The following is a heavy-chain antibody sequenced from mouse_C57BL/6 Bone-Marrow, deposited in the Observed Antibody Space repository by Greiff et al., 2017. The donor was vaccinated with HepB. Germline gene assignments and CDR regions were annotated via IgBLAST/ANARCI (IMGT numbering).Heavy chain of an antibody. Sequence: EVQVVESGGGLVQPKGSLKLSCAASGFSFNTYAMNWVRQAPGKGLEWVARIRSKSNNYATYYADSVKDRFTISRDDSESMLYLQMNNLKTEDTAMYYCVRCHYYGSSGFAYWGQGTLVTVSA. CDR1: GFSFNTYA. CDR2: IRSKSNNYAT. CDR3: VRCHYYGSSGFAY. V-gene: IGHV10-1*01. D-gene: IGHD1-1*01. J-gene: IGHJ3*01.